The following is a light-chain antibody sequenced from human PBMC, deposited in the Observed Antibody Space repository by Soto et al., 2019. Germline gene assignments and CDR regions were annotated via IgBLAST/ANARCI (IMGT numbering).Light chain of an antibody. CDR3: AAWDASLSGVV. CDR2: RNN. CDR1: SSNIGSNY. V-gene: IGLV1-47*01. J-gene: IGLJ2*01. Sequence: QYVLTQPPSASGTPGQRVTISCSGSSSNIGSNYGYWYQQLPGTAPKLLIYRNNQRPSGVPDRFSGSKSGTSASLAISGLRSEDEADYYCAAWDASLSGVVFCGGTKLTV.